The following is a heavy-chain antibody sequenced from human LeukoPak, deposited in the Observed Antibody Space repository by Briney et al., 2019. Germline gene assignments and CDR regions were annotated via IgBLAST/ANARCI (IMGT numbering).Heavy chain of an antibody. J-gene: IGHJ4*02. CDR1: GFTFSDYY. CDR3: ASSGSYRFDY. D-gene: IGHD1-26*01. V-gene: IGHV3-11*04. CDR2: ITASGTAM. Sequence: PGGSLRLSCATSGFTFSDYYMNWVRQAPGKGLEWVSHITASGTAMFYADSVKGRFTISRDNAKNSLYLQMNSLRDEDTAVYYCASSGSYRFDYWGQGTLVTVSS.